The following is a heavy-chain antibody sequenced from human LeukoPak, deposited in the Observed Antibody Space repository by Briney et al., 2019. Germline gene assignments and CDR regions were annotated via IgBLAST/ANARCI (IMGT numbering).Heavy chain of an antibody. CDR2: IIPIFGTA. CDR1: GGTFSSYA. V-gene: IGHV1-69*13. D-gene: IGHD5-18*01. Sequence: VASVKVSCKASGGTFSSYAISWVRQAPGQGLEWMGGIIPIFGTANYAQKFRGRVTITADESTSTAYMELSSLRSEDTAVYYCASFSGYSYGSRNAFDIWGQGTMVTVSS. J-gene: IGHJ3*02. CDR3: ASFSGYSYGSRNAFDI.